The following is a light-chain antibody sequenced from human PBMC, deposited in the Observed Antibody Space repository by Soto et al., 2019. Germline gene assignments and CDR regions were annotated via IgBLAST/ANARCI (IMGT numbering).Light chain of an antibody. CDR1: QDIRHY. J-gene: IGKJ4*01. CDR3: QQYDGLPLT. V-gene: IGKV1-33*01. CDR2: DAS. Sequence: QMTQSPSSLSASVGDKVTITCQASQDIRHYLNWYQHKPGEAPKLLIYDASNLETGVPSRFSGGGSGTHFTLTISTLQPEDFSTYSCQQYDGLPLTFGGGTRVESK.